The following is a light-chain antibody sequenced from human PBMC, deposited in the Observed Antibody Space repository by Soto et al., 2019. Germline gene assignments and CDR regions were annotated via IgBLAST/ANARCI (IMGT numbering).Light chain of an antibody. J-gene: IGKJ2*01. Sequence: VLTQSPGTLSFSPGERATLSCRASESIVNNNLAWYQQRPGQAPRLLISGASNRATGVPDRFSGSGSGSDSSLTSDSMEPEDFPLFYCQHYGASSPEYTFGQGTKIE. V-gene: IGKV3-20*01. CDR1: ESIVNNN. CDR3: QHYGASSPEYT. CDR2: GAS.